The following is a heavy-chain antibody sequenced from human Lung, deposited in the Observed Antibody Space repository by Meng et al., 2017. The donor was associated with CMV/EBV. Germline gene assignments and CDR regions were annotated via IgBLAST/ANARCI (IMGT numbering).Heavy chain of an antibody. J-gene: IGHJ4*02. CDR1: GDIVSSNSAA. V-gene: IGHV6-1*02. Sequence: QLPQSGPRLEKPSPPLSLTCAISGDIVSSNSAAWHWIRQAPSRGLEWLGRTYYRSKWYHEYAVSVKSRITTSPDTPKNQFSLQLNSMTHEDTAVYYCARGINGGCGDWGQGTLVTVSS. D-gene: IGHD4-23*01. CDR3: ARGINGGCGD. CDR2: TYYRSKWYH.